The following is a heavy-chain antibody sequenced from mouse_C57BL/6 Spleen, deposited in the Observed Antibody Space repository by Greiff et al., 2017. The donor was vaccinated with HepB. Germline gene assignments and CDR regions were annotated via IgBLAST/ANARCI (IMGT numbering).Heavy chain of an antibody. CDR3: ARIYYDTVGPAY. CDR1: GFTFSDYG. J-gene: IGHJ3*01. D-gene: IGHD2-4*01. CDR2: ISSGSSTI. Sequence: EVKLMESGGGLVKPGGSLKLSCAASGFTFSDYGMHWVRQAPEKGLEWVAYISSGSSTIYYADTVKGRFTISRDNAKNTLFLQMTRLRSEDTAMYYCARIYYDTVGPAYWGQGTLVTVSA. V-gene: IGHV5-17*01.